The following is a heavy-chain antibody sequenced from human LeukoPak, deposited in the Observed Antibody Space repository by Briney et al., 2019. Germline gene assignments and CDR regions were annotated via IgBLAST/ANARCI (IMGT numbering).Heavy chain of an antibody. V-gene: IGHV3-30*04. Sequence: GGSLRLSCAASGFTFSSYAMHWVRQAPGKGLEWVAVISYDGSNKYYADSVKGRFTISRDNSKNTLYLQMNSLRAEDTAVYYCARGALRYFDWLLYRGPGPYYYMDVWGKGTTVTVSS. CDR3: ARGALRYFDWLLYRGPGPYYYMDV. CDR2: ISYDGSNK. D-gene: IGHD3-9*01. J-gene: IGHJ6*03. CDR1: GFTFSSYA.